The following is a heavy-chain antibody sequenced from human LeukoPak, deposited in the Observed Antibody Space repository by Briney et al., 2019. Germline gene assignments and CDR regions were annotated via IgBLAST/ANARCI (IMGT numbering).Heavy chain of an antibody. V-gene: IGHV3-23*01. D-gene: IGHD2-2*01. CDR1: GFTFSSYA. CDR3: AKDRVGYCSSTSCLWPVDY. Sequence: PGGSLRLSCAASGFTFSSYAMSWVRQAPGKGLEWDSAISGSGGSTYYADSVKGRFTVSRDNSKNTLYLQMNSLRAEDTAVYYCAKDRVGYCSSTSCLWPVDYWGQGTLVTVSS. J-gene: IGHJ4*02. CDR2: ISGSGGST.